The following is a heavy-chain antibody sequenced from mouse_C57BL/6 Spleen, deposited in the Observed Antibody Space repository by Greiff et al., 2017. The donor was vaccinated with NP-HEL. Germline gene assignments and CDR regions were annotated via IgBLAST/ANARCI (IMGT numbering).Heavy chain of an antibody. CDR1: GFTFSSYG. CDR3: ARDYSNFFDY. D-gene: IGHD2-5*01. CDR2: ISSGGSYT. V-gene: IGHV5-6*01. Sequence: EVKLVESGGDLVKPGGSLKLSCAASGFTFSSYGMSWVRQTPDKRLEWVATISSGGSYTYYPDSVKGRFTISRDNAKNTLYLQMSSLKSEDTAMYYCARDYSNFFDYGGQGTTLTVSS. J-gene: IGHJ2*01.